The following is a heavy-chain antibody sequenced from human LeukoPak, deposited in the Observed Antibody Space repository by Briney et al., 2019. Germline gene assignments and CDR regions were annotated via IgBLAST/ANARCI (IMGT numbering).Heavy chain of an antibody. CDR3: AREPPMGVTRIDY. V-gene: IGHV3-48*01. J-gene: IGHJ4*02. CDR1: GFTFSSYS. Sequence: GGSLRLSCAASGFTFSSYSMNWVRRAPGKGLEWVSYISSSSSTIYYADSVKGRFTISRDNAKNSLYLQMNSLRAEDTAVYYCAREPPMGVTRIDYWGQGTLVTVSS. CDR2: ISSSSSTI. D-gene: IGHD1-14*01.